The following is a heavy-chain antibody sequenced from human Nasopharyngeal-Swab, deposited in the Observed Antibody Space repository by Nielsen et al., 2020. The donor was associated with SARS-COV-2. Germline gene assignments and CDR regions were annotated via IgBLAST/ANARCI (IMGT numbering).Heavy chain of an antibody. CDR2: IYYSGST. J-gene: IGHJ5*02. Sequence: SETLSLTCTVSGGPISSSSYYCGWIRQPPGKGLEWIGSIYYSGSTYYNPSLKSRVTISVDTSKNQCSLKLSSVTAADTAVYYCASPIYGDYSWFDPWGQGTLVTVSS. V-gene: IGHV4-39*01. CDR1: GGPISSSSYY. CDR3: ASPIYGDYSWFDP. D-gene: IGHD4-17*01.